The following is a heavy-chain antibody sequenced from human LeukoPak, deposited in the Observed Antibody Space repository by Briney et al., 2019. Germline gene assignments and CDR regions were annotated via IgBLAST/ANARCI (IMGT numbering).Heavy chain of an antibody. D-gene: IGHD2-2*01. CDR3: AKDRCSSTSCYDFFYVPHSFAY. Sequence: GGSMRLSCAASGFTFSSYGMHWVRQAPGKGLEWVAFIRYDGSNKYYADSVKGRFTISRDNSKNTLYLQMNSLRAEGTAVYYCAKDRCSSTSCYDFFYVPHSFAYWGERTLVTVSS. J-gene: IGHJ4*02. CDR1: GFTFSSYG. V-gene: IGHV3-30*02. CDR2: IRYDGSNK.